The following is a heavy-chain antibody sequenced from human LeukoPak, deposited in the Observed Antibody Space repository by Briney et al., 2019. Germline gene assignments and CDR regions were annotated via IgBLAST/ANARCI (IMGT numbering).Heavy chain of an antibody. V-gene: IGHV4-59*01. Sequence: PSETLSLTCTVSGGSISSYYWSWIRQPPGKGLEWIGYIYYSGSTNYNPSLKSRVTISVDTSKNQFSLKLSSVTAADTAVYYCARDLSPDSSGYGVPDGAFDIWGQGTMVTVSS. D-gene: IGHD3-22*01. CDR3: ARDLSPDSSGYGVPDGAFDI. CDR1: GGSISSYY. J-gene: IGHJ3*02. CDR2: IYYSGST.